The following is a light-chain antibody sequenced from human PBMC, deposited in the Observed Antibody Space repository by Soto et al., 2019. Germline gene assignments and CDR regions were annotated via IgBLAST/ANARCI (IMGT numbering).Light chain of an antibody. CDR1: QSISTY. Sequence: DIQMTQSPSSLSASVGDRVTITCRASQSISTYLNWYQQKPGKATKLLIYAASSLQSGVPSRFSGSGSGTDFTLTISSLQPEDFATYYCQQSYRIPYSFGQGTKLEIK. V-gene: IGKV1-39*01. CDR3: QQSYRIPYS. CDR2: AAS. J-gene: IGKJ2*01.